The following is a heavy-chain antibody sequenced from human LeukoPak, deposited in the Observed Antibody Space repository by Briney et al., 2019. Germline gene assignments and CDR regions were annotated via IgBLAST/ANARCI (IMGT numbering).Heavy chain of an antibody. CDR3: ARDAVVPAATVGYYYYYMDV. J-gene: IGHJ6*03. CDR2: IHYSGST. V-gene: IGHV4-59*01. CDR1: GGSISSYY. D-gene: IGHD2-2*01. Sequence: SETLSLTCTVSGGSISSYYWSWIRQPPGKGLEWIGYIHYSGSTNYNPSLKSRVTISVDTSKNQFSLKLSSVTAADTAVYYCARDAVVPAATVGYYYYYMDVWGKGTTVTVSS.